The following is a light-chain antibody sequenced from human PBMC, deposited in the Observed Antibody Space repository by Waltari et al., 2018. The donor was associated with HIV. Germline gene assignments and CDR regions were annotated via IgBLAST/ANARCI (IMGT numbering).Light chain of an antibody. CDR3: SSYTRNHSLV. CDR2: GVS. CDR1: VTDIAVYNF. Sequence: HSALTQPASVSGSPGQTITISCSGTVTDIAVYNFFSSYRTYPALDPQLVLYGVSTRPSGVSLRFSGSKSGDTASLTISGLEAEDEAHYYCSSYTRNHSLVFGGGPTLTVL. V-gene: IGLV2-14*01. J-gene: IGLJ3*02.